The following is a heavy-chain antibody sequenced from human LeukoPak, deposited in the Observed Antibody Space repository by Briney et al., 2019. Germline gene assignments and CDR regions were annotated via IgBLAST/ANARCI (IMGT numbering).Heavy chain of an antibody. CDR1: GGSISSGGYY. CDR2: IYYSGST. J-gene: IGHJ4*02. D-gene: IGHD2-2*01. Sequence: SETLSLTCTVSGGSISSGGYYWSWIRQHPGKGLEWIGYIYYSGSTYYNPSLKSRVTISVDTSKNQFSLKLSSVTAADTAVYYCAASYQIQYYFDYWGQGTLVTVSS. CDR3: AASYQIQYYFDY. V-gene: IGHV4-31*03.